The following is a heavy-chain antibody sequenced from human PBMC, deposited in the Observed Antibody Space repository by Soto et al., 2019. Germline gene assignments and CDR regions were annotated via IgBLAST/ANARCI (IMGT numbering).Heavy chain of an antibody. CDR1: GFTYSDYY. V-gene: IGHV3-11*01. CDR2: ISSSGSTI. Sequence: GGSLRLSCAASGFTYSDYYMSWIRQAPGKGLEWVSYISSSGSTIYYADSVKGRFTISRDNAKNSLYLQMNSLRAEDTAVYYCARRFACSSTSCYSFDYWGQGTLVTVSS. D-gene: IGHD2-2*01. CDR3: ARRFACSSTSCYSFDY. J-gene: IGHJ4*02.